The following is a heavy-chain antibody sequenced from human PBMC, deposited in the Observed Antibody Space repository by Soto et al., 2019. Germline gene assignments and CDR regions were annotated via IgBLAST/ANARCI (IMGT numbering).Heavy chain of an antibody. CDR1: GGSISSSNYY. CDR3: ARGRINYDILTPPRFDY. CDR2: IFYSGST. V-gene: IGHV4-39*07. J-gene: IGHJ4*02. D-gene: IGHD3-9*01. Sequence: SETLSLTCTVSGGSISSSNYYWGWIRQPPGKGLECIGSIFYSGSTYYNPSLKSRVTISVDTSKNQFSLKLSSVTAADTAVYYCARGRINYDILTPPRFDYWGQGTLVTVSS.